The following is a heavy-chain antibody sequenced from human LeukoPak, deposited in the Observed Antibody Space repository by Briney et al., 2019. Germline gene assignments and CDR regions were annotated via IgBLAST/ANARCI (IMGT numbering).Heavy chain of an antibody. J-gene: IGHJ4*02. D-gene: IGHD3-10*01. Sequence: AASVTVSCKASGYTFTGYYILWVRQAPGQGLESVGWINPHSGGTYYTQNFQGRVTMTRDTSISTAYMELSGLKSDDTAVYYCARNYGSGDFDSWGQGTLVTVSS. CDR1: GYTFTGYY. V-gene: IGHV1-2*02. CDR3: ARNYGSGDFDS. CDR2: INPHSGGT.